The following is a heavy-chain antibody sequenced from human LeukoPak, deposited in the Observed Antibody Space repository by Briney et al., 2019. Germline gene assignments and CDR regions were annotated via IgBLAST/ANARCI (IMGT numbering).Heavy chain of an antibody. J-gene: IGHJ4*02. CDR2: ISASGGNT. Sequence: GGSLRLSCAASGFTFSSYEMNWVRQAPGKGLEWVSGISASGGNTNYADSVKGRFTISRDNSKNTLYLQMNSLRAEDTAVYFCAKRTMTTKTFDYWGQGALVTVSS. CDR1: GFTFSSYE. D-gene: IGHD4-17*01. V-gene: IGHV3-23*01. CDR3: AKRTMTTKTFDY.